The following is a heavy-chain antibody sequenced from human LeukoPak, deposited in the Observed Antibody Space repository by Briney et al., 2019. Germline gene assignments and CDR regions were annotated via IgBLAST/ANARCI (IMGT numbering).Heavy chain of an antibody. CDR2: IKQDGSDK. Sequence: GDSLRLSCAASGSTFTKYWMTWVRQAPGKGLEWVGNIKQDGSDKNYMDSVKGRFTISRDNTKNSVYLQMSSLRAEDTAVYYCAREVWGPEYWGQGTLVTVSS. CDR1: GSTFTKYW. CDR3: AREVWGPEY. J-gene: IGHJ4*02. V-gene: IGHV3-7*01. D-gene: IGHD1-14*01.